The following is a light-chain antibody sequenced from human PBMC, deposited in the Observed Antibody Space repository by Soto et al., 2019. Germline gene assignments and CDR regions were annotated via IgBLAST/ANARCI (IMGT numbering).Light chain of an antibody. CDR2: AAS. CDR3: QQTDSPPQT. V-gene: IGKV1-39*01. J-gene: IGKJ1*01. Sequence: DIQMTQSPSSLSASVGDRVTISCRASQSIRNYVSWYQQKPGTAPKLLIRAASTLQSGVPSRFSGSGSGTDFTLTISSRQIEDFATYFCQQTDSPPQTFGQGTNVEI. CDR1: QSIRNY.